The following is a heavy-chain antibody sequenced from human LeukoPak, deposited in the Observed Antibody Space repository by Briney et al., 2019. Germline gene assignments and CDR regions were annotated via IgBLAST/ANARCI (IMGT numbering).Heavy chain of an antibody. CDR3: ARARYDFWTGSVRGYFDY. V-gene: IGHV4-34*01. CDR1: GFTFSSYS. J-gene: IGHJ4*02. CDR2: INHSGST. D-gene: IGHD3-3*01. Sequence: GSLRLSCAASGFTFSSYSMNWVRQAPGKGLEWIGEINHSGSTNYNPSLKSRVTISVDTSKNQFSLKLSSVTAADTAVHYCARARYDFWTGSVRGYFDYWGQGTLVTVSS.